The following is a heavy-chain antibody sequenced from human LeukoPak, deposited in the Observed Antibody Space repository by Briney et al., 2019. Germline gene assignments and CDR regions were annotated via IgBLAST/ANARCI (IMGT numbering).Heavy chain of an antibody. V-gene: IGHV4-39*01. CDR2: IYYSGST. J-gene: IGHJ6*02. Sequence: SETLSLTCTVSGGSISGSSYYWGWIRQPPGKGLEWIGSIYYSGSTYYNPSLKSRVTISLDTSKSQFSLKLSSVTATDTAVYYCASPVLRYFDWLSPFSMDVWGQGTTVTVSS. D-gene: IGHD3-9*01. CDR1: GGSISGSSYY. CDR3: ASPVLRYFDWLSPFSMDV.